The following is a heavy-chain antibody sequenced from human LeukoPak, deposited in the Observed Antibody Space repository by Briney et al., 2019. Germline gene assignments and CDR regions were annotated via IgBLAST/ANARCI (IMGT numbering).Heavy chain of an antibody. CDR3: ARGLDSGSPPLGTFEI. CDR2: IIPIFGTA. D-gene: IGHD1-26*01. J-gene: IGHJ3*02. CDR1: GGTFSNYA. Sequence: ASVKVSCKASGGTFSNYAVTWVRQAPGQGLEWMGGIIPIFGTANYAQKFQGRVTMTRDTSTSTVYMELRSLKSDDTAVYYCARGLDSGSPPLGTFEIWGQGTMVTVSS. V-gene: IGHV1-69*05.